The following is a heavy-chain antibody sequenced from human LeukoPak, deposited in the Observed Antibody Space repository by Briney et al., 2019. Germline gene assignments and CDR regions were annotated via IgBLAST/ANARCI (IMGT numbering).Heavy chain of an antibody. CDR3: ASSGYSYGSSYMDV. V-gene: IGHV3-66*02. J-gene: IGHJ6*03. D-gene: IGHD5-18*01. CDR1: GFTVSSNY. Sequence: PGGSQRLSCAASGFTVSSNYMSWVRQAPGKGQEWVSVIYSGGSTYYADSVKGRFTISRDNSKNTLYLQMNSLRAEDTAVYYCASSGYSYGSSYMDVWGKGTTVTVSS. CDR2: IYSGGST.